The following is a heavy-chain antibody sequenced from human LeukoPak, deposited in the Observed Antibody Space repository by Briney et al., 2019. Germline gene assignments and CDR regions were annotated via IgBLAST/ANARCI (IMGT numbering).Heavy chain of an antibody. CDR3: AKLDCSGSSCYQFDC. J-gene: IGHJ4*02. CDR1: GFTFSDYY. D-gene: IGHD2-15*01. CDR2: ISSSGSTI. V-gene: IGHV3-11*01. Sequence: PGGSLRLSCAASGFTFSDYYMSWIRQAPGKGLEWVSYISSSGSTIYYADSVKGRFTISRDNAKNSLYLQMNSLRAEDTAVYYCAKLDCSGSSCYQFDCWGQGTLVTVSS.